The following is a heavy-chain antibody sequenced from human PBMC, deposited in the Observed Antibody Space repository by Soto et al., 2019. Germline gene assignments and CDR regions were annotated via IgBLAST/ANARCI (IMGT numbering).Heavy chain of an antibody. CDR3: ARGLITGSQYSGGWYYFDS. Sequence: SETLSLTCTASGGSISSSSYYWCWIRQPPGKGLEWIGSIYYSGSTYYNPSLKSRVTKTVDTSKNQFSLKLSSVTAADTAVYYCARGLITGSQYSGGWYYFDSWGQGTQVTVS. D-gene: IGHD1-26*01. V-gene: IGHV4-39*01. CDR2: IYYSGST. J-gene: IGHJ4*02. CDR1: GGSISSSSYY.